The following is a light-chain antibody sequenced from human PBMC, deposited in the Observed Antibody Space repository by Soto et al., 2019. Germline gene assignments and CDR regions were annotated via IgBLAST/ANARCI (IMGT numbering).Light chain of an antibody. CDR2: GVS. J-gene: IGKJ4*01. CDR1: QSVSSNY. Sequence: EVVLTQSPGTLSLSPGESATLSCRASQSVSSNYLAWYQQKPGQAPRLLIYGVSTRANGIPDRFSGSGSGTDFSLTISRLEPEDFALYYWQQYFTSPLTFGGGTKVEIK. CDR3: QQYFTSPLT. V-gene: IGKV3-20*01.